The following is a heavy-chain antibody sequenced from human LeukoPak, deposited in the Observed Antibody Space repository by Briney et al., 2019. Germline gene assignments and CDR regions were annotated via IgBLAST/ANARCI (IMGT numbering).Heavy chain of an antibody. CDR3: AKDITAMGDY. Sequence: GGSLRLSCAASEFIFTNYWMTWVRQAPGKGLEWVANIKQDGSEKYYVDSVKGRFTISRDNAKKSLYLQMNSLKAEDTAVYYCAKDITAMGDYWGQGTLVTVSS. J-gene: IGHJ4*02. D-gene: IGHD5-18*01. CDR2: IKQDGSEK. CDR1: EFIFTNYW. V-gene: IGHV3-7*01.